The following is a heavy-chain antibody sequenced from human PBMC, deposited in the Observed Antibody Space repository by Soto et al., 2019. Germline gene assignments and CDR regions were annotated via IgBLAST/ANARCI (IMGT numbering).Heavy chain of an antibody. V-gene: IGHV3-23*01. Sequence: EVHLLESGGGLVQPGGSMRLYCAASGFTFSSFAMTWVRQAPGRGLEWISGISGSGGTTYDADSVKGRFTISRDNSNNTLYLKMNHLRAEDSAGYDCAKELVLLLSWGQGTEVTVSS. J-gene: IGHJ5*02. CDR1: GFTFSSFA. CDR2: ISGSGGTT. CDR3: AKELVLLLS. D-gene: IGHD3-10*01.